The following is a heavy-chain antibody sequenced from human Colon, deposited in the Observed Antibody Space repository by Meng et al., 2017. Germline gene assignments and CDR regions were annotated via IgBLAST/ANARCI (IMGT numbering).Heavy chain of an antibody. CDR3: ARSRYSTGLGYFDS. V-gene: IGHV1-46*01. Sequence: QVQLVQSGAEVEKPGTSVKVSCKASGYTFTSYYMHWGRQAPGQGLEWMGFMNPSVGSTNYAQKFRGTVTMTSDTSTSTVYMELSSLRSEDTAIYYSARSRYSTGLGYFDSWGQGTLVTVSS. D-gene: IGHD6-19*01. CDR2: MNPSVGST. J-gene: IGHJ4*02. CDR1: GYTFTSYY.